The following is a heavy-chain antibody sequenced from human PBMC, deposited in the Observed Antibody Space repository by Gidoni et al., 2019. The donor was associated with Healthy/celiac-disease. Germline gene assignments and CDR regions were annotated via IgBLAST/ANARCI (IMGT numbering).Heavy chain of an antibody. D-gene: IGHD3-10*01. CDR3: ARSITMVRGAPDY. J-gene: IGHJ4*02. Sequence: EVQLVETGGGLVKPGGSLSLYIDADGFTFRIYSMNWVRQAPGKGLEWVSSISSSSSYIYYADSVKGRFTISRDNAKNSLYLQMNILRAEDTAVYYCARSITMVRGAPDYWGQGTLVTVSS. CDR1: GFTFRIYS. V-gene: IGHV3-21*01. CDR2: ISSSSSYI.